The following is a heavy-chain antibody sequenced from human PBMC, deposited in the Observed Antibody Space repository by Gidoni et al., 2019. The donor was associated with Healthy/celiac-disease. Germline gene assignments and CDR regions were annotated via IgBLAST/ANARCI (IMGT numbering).Heavy chain of an antibody. V-gene: IGHV4-39*01. D-gene: IGHD3-10*01. J-gene: IGHJ4*02. CDR1: GGSISSSSYY. Sequence: QLQLQESGPGLVKPSETLSLTCTVSGGSISSSSYYWGWIRQPPGKGLEWIGSIYYSGSTYYNPSLKSRVTISVDTSKNQFSLKLSSVTAADTAVYYCARHSKRVWFGELLSDYWGQGTLVTVSS. CDR2: IYYSGST. CDR3: ARHSKRVWFGELLSDY.